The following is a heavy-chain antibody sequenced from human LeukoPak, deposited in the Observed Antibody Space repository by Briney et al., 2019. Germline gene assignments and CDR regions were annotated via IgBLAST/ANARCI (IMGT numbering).Heavy chain of an antibody. J-gene: IGHJ3*02. Sequence: SQTLSLTCTVSGGSISSGSYYWSWIRQPAGTGLEWIGRIYTSGSTNYNPSLKSRVTISVDTSKNQFSLKLSSVTAADTAVYYCARSIVVVPAAAYLDAFDIWGQGTMVTVSS. CDR2: IYTSGST. D-gene: IGHD2-2*01. V-gene: IGHV4-61*02. CDR1: GGSISSGSYY. CDR3: ARSIVVVPAAAYLDAFDI.